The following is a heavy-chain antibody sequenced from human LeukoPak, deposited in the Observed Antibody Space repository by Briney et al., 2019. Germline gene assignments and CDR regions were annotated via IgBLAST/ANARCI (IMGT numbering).Heavy chain of an antibody. J-gene: IGHJ6*02. Sequence: PSETLSLTCTVSGGSISSYYWSWVRQPPGKGLEWIGYLYYGGSTIYNPSRKRRVTISVSTSNNHFSLKLTSVTAADPAVYYCARATIFGVVMDVWGQGTTVTVSS. CDR2: LYYGGST. D-gene: IGHD3-3*01. CDR1: GGSISSYY. V-gene: IGHV4-59*01. CDR3: ARATIFGVVMDV.